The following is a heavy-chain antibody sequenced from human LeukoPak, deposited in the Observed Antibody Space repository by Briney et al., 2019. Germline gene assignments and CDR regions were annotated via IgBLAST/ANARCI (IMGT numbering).Heavy chain of an antibody. CDR3: AKDPVTYYYDSSGYPIDY. CDR1: GFTFSSYG. J-gene: IGHJ4*02. V-gene: IGHV3-30*02. Sequence: GGSLRLSCAASGFTFSSYGMHWVRQAPGKGLEWVAFIRYDGSNKYYADSVKGRFTISRDNSKNTLYLQMNSLRAEDTAVYYCAKDPVTYYYDSSGYPIDYWGQGTLVTVSS. CDR2: IRYDGSNK. D-gene: IGHD3-22*01.